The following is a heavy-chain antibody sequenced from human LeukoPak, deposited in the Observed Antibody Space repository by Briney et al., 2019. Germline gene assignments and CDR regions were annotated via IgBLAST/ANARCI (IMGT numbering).Heavy chain of an antibody. CDR1: GFTFSSYA. J-gene: IGHJ4*02. D-gene: IGHD3-10*01. CDR3: VKDRGLGLWFGESYFDY. Sequence: SLRLSCSASGFTFSSYAMHWVRQAPGKGLEYVSDISSNGGSTYYADSVKSRFTISRDNSKNTLYLQMSSLRAEDTAVYYCVKDRGLGLWFGESYFDYWGQRTLVSVSS. CDR2: ISSNGGST. V-gene: IGHV3-64D*09.